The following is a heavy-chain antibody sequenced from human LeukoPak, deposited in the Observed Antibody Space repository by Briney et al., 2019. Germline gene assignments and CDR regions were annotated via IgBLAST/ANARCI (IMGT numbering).Heavy chain of an antibody. V-gene: IGHV1-69*01. D-gene: IGHD2-21*02. Sequence: RASVKVSCKASGGTFSITTINWVRQAPGQGLECMGGITPIFRTPNYAQKFQGRVTITAVESMSTAYMELSSLRSEDTAVYYCARGWLAETTVVTPYNYWGQGSLVTVSS. CDR2: ITPIFRTP. CDR1: GGTFSITT. J-gene: IGHJ4*02. CDR3: ARGWLAETTVVTPYNY.